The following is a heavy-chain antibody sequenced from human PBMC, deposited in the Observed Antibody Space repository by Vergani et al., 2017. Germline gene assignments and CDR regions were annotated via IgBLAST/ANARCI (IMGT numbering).Heavy chain of an antibody. J-gene: IGHJ6*03. CDR3: AKDTDGHYYYYMDV. CDR2: ISWNSGSI. CDR1: GFTFDDYA. V-gene: IGHV3-9*01. Sequence: EVQLVESGGGLVQPGRSLRLSCAASGFTFDDYAMHWVRQAPGKGLEWVSGISWNSGSIGYADSVKGRFTISRDNAKNSLYLQMNSLRAEDTALYYCAKDTDGHYYYYMDVWGKGP. D-gene: IGHD5-24*01.